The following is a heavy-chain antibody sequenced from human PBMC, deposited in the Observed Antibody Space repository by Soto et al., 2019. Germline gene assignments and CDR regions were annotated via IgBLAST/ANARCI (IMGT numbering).Heavy chain of an antibody. CDR1: VVTFRVYS. CDR3: ARSVEGHFDF. Sequence: EVQLVESGGGLVLPGGSLGLSCSASVVTFRVYSMNWVRQAPGKGLEWVSYITSDERTIHYADSVKGRFTISRDNAKNSVYLQMTSLRDEDTAVYYCARSVEGHFDFWGQGILVTVSS. J-gene: IGHJ4*01. V-gene: IGHV3-48*02. D-gene: IGHD6-19*01. CDR2: ITSDERTI.